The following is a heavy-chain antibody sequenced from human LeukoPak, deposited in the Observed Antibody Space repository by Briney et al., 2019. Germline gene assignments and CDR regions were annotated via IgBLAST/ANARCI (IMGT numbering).Heavy chain of an antibody. Sequence: GGSLRLSCAVSGITLSNYGMSWVRQAPGKGLEWVAGISDSGGSTNYADSVKGRFTISRDNAKNTLYLQMNSLRAEDTAVYYCARDIVGATPLDYWGQGTLVTVSS. V-gene: IGHV3-23*01. J-gene: IGHJ4*02. CDR1: GITLSNYG. D-gene: IGHD1-26*01. CDR2: ISDSGGST. CDR3: ARDIVGATPLDY.